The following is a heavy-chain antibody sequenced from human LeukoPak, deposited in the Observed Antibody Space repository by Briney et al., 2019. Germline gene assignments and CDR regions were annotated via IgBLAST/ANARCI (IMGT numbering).Heavy chain of an antibody. V-gene: IGHV1-18*01. Sequence: ASVKVSCKASGYTFTSYGISWVRQAPGQGLEWMGWISAYNGNTNYAQKLQGRVTMTTDPSTSTAYMELRSLRSDDTAVYYCARDFDDYGDYVGDYWGQGTLVTVSS. CDR2: ISAYNGNT. CDR1: GYTFTSYG. J-gene: IGHJ4*02. D-gene: IGHD4-17*01. CDR3: ARDFDDYGDYVGDY.